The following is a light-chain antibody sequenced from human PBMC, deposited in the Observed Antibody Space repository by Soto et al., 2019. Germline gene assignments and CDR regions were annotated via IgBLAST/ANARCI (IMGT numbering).Light chain of an antibody. CDR2: AAS. J-gene: IGKJ2*01. CDR3: QQSFNTPPT. CDR1: QRISSY. V-gene: IGKV1-39*01. Sequence: QMTQSPSSLSASVGDRVTITCRASQRISSYLHWYQQKPGKAPKLLIYAASSLQSGVPSRCNGSGSGTNFTLAISSLQPGDFATYYCQQSFNTPPTFGQGTKLEIK.